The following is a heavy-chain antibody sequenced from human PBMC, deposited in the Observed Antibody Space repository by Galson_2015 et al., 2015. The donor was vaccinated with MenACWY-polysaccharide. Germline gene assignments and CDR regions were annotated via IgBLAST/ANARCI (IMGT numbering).Heavy chain of an antibody. V-gene: IGHV4-34*01. CDR1: GGSLRTYF. CDR3: NCNVLMASAFIDY. Sequence: LSLTCAVSGGSLRTYFCHWIRRPPWTGLAWIGEINHTGRGHYNPSLMNRVTISEDTSKNQFSLTLISVTAADTAVYYCNCNVLMASAFIDYWGQGSLVIVSS. D-gene: IGHD2/OR15-2a*01. CDR2: INHTGRG. J-gene: IGHJ4*02.